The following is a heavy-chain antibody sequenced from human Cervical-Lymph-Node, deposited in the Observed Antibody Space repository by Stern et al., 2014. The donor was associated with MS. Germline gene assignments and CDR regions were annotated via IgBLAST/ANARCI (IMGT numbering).Heavy chain of an antibody. CDR2: ISSNGSRT. D-gene: IGHD1-26*01. Sequence: EVQLVESGGGLVHPGGSLRLSCAASGFSFSSNAMHWVRQAPGKGLEFVSAISSNGSRTYYASSVEVRFTISRDNSKNPPYLQMGSRRTNDRDVYYCARGGVGAITWGQGTLVTVSS. V-gene: IGHV3-64*01. J-gene: IGHJ4*02. CDR1: GFSFSSNA. CDR3: ARGGVGAIT.